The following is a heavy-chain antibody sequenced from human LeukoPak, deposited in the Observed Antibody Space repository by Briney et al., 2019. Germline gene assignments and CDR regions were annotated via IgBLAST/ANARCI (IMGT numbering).Heavy chain of an antibody. CDR1: GFTFSSYA. D-gene: IGHD4-17*01. CDR2: ISYDGSNK. J-gene: IGHJ4*02. V-gene: IGHV3-30*03. Sequence: GALRLSCAASGFTFSSYAMHWVRQAPGKGLEWVAVISYDGSNKYYADFVKGRFTISRDNSKNTLYLQMNSLRSEDTAVYYCATETLRTTSYFDYWGQGTLVTVSS. CDR3: ATETLRTTSYFDY.